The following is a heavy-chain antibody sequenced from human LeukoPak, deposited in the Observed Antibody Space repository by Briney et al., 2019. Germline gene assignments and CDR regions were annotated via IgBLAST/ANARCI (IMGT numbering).Heavy chain of an antibody. V-gene: IGHV1-8*03. D-gene: IGHD6-13*01. Sequence: ASVKVSCKASGYTFTSYDINWVRQATGQGLEWMGWMNPNSGNTGYAQKFQGRVTITGNTSISTAYMELSSLRSEDTAVYYCARGRRAAAGTDYWGQGTLVTVSS. CDR1: GYTFTSYD. J-gene: IGHJ4*02. CDR3: ARGRRAAAGTDY. CDR2: MNPNSGNT.